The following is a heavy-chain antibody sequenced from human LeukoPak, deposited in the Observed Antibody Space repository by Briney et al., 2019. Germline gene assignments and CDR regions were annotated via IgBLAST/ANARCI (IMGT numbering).Heavy chain of an antibody. CDR2: IWSDASYR. CDR3: ARDAQRGFDYSNSLEY. D-gene: IGHD4-11*01. J-gene: IGHJ4*01. Sequence: PGGSLRLSCAASGFIFSHYGMHWVRQAPGKGLEWVAVIWSDASYRFYAGSVKGRFTISRDNSQNTLFLQMNSLRAEDTAMYYCARDAQRGFDYSNSLEYWGHGTLVTVSS. CDR1: GFIFSHYG. V-gene: IGHV3-33*01.